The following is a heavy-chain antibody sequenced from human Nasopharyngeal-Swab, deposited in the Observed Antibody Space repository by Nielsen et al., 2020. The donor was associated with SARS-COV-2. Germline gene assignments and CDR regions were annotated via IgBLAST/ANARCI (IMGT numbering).Heavy chain of an antibody. CDR2: ISHNSGT. Sequence: GSLRLSCTVSGASITSQYWSWIRQPPGKGLEWIGYISHNSGTGYKPSLKSRVTMFMDTSKNQFSLGLRSVTAADTAVYYCAKEGATGWFDPWGQGTLVTVSS. V-gene: IGHV4-59*11. CDR3: AKEGATGWFDP. CDR1: GASITSQY. J-gene: IGHJ5*02.